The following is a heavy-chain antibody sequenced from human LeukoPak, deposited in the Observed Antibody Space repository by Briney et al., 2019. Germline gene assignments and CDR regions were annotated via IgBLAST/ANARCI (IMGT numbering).Heavy chain of an antibody. Sequence: PSETLSLTCTVSGGSISSGGYYWSWIRQHPGKGLEWIGSIYYSGNPFYNPSLKSRVSIFVGTSNNQFSLEVDSVTAADTAVYYCASQFDEYYETNENYTGFIDSWGQGTLVTVSS. CDR1: GGSISSGGYY. V-gene: IGHV4-39*01. J-gene: IGHJ4*02. CDR3: ASQFDEYYETNENYTGFIDS. CDR2: IYYSGNP. D-gene: IGHD3-3*01.